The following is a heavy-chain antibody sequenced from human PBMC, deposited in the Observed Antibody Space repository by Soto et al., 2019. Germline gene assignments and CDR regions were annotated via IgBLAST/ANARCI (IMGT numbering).Heavy chain of an antibody. J-gene: IGHJ4*02. D-gene: IGHD4-17*01. CDR2: ISAYNGNT. CDR3: ARDRWGPDTVTTFDY. CDR1: GYTFTSYG. V-gene: IGHV1-18*01. Sequence: GASVKVSCKASGYTFTSYGISWVRQAPGQGLEWMGWISAYNGNTNYAQKLQGRVTMTTDTSTSTAYMELRSLRSDDTAVYYCARDRWGPDTVTTFDYWGQGTLVTVSS.